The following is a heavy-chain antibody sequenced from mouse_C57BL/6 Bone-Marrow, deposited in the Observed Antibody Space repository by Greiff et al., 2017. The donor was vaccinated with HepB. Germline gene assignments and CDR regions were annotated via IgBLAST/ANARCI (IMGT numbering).Heavy chain of an antibody. CDR1: GYTFTSYW. Sequence: QVQLKQPGAELVKPGASVKMSCKASGYTFTSYWITWVKQRPGQGLEWIGDIYPGSGSTNYNEKFKSKATLTVDTSSSTAYMQLSSLTSEDSAVYYCARGRDTTGYYAMDYWGQGTSVTVAS. CDR2: IYPGSGST. CDR3: ARGRDTTGYYAMDY. J-gene: IGHJ4*01. D-gene: IGHD1-1*01. V-gene: IGHV1-55*01.